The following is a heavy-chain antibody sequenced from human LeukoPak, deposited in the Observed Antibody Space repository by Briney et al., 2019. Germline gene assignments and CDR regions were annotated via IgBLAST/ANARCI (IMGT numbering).Heavy chain of an antibody. CDR1: DDSIIRSNCY. CDR2: ISYSGRT. J-gene: IGHJ4*02. V-gene: IGHV4-39*01. Sequence: SETLSLTRTVSDDSIIRSNCYWGWIRQAPGKGLEWIGSISYSGRTYYNPSLKSRVTISADTSKNQYSLKLSSVTAADTAVYYCARWDRSIAAAGARGVDNFDCWGQGTLVTVSS. CDR3: ARWDRSIAAAGARGVDNFDC. D-gene: IGHD6-13*01.